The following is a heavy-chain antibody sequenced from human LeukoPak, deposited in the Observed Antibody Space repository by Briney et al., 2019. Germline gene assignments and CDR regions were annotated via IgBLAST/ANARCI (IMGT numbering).Heavy chain of an antibody. CDR2: ISAYNGNT. D-gene: IGHD3-16*02. J-gene: IGHJ4*02. Sequence: ASVKVSCKASGYTFTSHGISWVRQAPGQGLEWMGWISAYNGNTNYAQKLQGRVTMTTDTSTSTAYMELRSLRSDDTAVYYCARDLRYVWGSYRYPLHYFDYWGQGTLVTVSS. CDR1: GYTFTSHG. V-gene: IGHV1-18*01. CDR3: ARDLRYVWGSYRYPLHYFDY.